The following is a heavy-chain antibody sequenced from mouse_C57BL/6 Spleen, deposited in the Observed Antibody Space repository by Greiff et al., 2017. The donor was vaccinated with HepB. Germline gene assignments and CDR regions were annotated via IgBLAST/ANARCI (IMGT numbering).Heavy chain of an antibody. D-gene: IGHD2-3*01. V-gene: IGHV1-76*01. CDR3: ARESDGYYLYWYFDV. CDR1: GYTFTDYY. Sequence: VQLQQSGAELVRPGASVKLSCKASGYTFTDYYINWVKQRPGQGLEWIARIYPGSGNTYYNEKFKGKATLTAEKSSSTAYMQLSSLTSEDSAVYFCARESDGYYLYWYFDVWGTGTTVTVSS. CDR2: IYPGSGNT. J-gene: IGHJ1*03.